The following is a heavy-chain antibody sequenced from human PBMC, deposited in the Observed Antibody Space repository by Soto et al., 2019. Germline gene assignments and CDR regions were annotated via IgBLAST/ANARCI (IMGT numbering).Heavy chain of an antibody. V-gene: IGHV4-34*01. D-gene: IGHD3-22*01. J-gene: IGHJ6*02. CDR2: INHSGST. Sequence: SETLSLTCAVYGGSFSGYYWSWIRQPPGKGLEWIGEINHSGSTNYSPSLKSRVTISVDTSKNQFSLKLSSVTAADTAVYYCASAQPSSYYDSSGFSLDVWGQGTTVTVSS. CDR1: GGSFSGYY. CDR3: ASAQPSSYYDSSGFSLDV.